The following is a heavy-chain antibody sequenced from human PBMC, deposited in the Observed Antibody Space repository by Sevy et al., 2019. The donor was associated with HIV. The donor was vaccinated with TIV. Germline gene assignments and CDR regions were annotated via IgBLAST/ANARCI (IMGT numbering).Heavy chain of an antibody. V-gene: IGHV4-59*01. CDR1: GGSISSYY. CDR2: IYYSGST. J-gene: IGHJ5*02. CDR3: ARGAVTLGSGTYDNWFDP. Sequence: SETLSLTCTVSGGSISSYYWSWIRQPPGKGLEWIGYIYYSGSTNYNPSLKSRVTISVDTSKNQFSLKLSSVTAADTAVYYCARGAVTLGSGTYDNWFDPWGQGTLVTVSS. D-gene: IGHD3-10*01.